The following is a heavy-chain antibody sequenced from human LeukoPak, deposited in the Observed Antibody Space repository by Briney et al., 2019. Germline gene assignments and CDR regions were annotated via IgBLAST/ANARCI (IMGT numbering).Heavy chain of an antibody. J-gene: IGHJ6*03. CDR2: IYYSGGT. CDR3: AREAGGDTATYYYMDV. D-gene: IGHD5-18*01. V-gene: IGHV4-39*07. Sequence: SETLSLTCTVSGGSISSSSYYWGWIRQPPGKGLEWIGSIYYSGGTYYNPSLKSRVTISVDTSKNQFSLKLSSVTAADTAVYYCAREAGGDTATYYYMDVWGKGTTVTVSS. CDR1: GGSISSSSYY.